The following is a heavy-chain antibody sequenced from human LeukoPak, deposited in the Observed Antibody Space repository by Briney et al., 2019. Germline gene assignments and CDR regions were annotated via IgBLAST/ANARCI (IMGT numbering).Heavy chain of an antibody. CDR2: IYYSGST. D-gene: IGHD5-18*01. V-gene: IGHV4-59*01. Sequence: SETLSLTCTVSGGSISSYYWSWTRQPPGKGLEWIGYIYYSGSTNYNPSLKSRVTISVDTSKNQFSLKLSSVTAADTAVYYCARDEGYSYGYWVYWGQGTLVTVSS. J-gene: IGHJ4*02. CDR3: ARDEGYSYGYWVY. CDR1: GGSISSYY.